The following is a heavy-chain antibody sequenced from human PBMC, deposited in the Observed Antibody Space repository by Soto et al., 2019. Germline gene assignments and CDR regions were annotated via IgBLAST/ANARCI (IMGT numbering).Heavy chain of an antibody. CDR3: VSGHQPAALDN. CDR1: GVSLTSGNW. D-gene: IGHD6-19*01. V-gene: IGHV4-4*02. Sequence: SETLSLTCAVSGVSLTSGNWWTWVRQSPQRGLEYIGEIFHDGTANYYPSLRDRITVSADRSKNFFYLRLTSMTAADTARYYCVSGHQPAALDNWGRGILVTVSS. CDR2: IFHDGTA. J-gene: IGHJ4*02.